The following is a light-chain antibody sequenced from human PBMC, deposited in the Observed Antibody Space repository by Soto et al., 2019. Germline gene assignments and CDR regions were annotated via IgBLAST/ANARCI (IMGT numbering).Light chain of an antibody. CDR3: QQFDSLPRT. V-gene: IGKV3-20*01. J-gene: IGKJ1*01. CDR2: GAS. CDR1: QSVSSIY. Sequence: EIVLTQSPGTLSLSPGEGATLSCRSSQSVSSIYLAWYQHKRGQAPRLLMSGASSRASGIPDRFSGSGSGTDFTLTISRLEPEDFAVYYCQQFDSLPRTFGQGTKVDIK.